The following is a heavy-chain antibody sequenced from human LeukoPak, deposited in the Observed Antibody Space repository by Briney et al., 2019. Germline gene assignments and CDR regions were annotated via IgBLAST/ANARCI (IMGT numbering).Heavy chain of an antibody. V-gene: IGHV3-48*01. Sequence: PGGSLRLSCAASGFTFSIYSINWVRQAPGKGLEWVSFISSGSSTIYYADSVKGQFTISRDNAKNSLYLQMNSLRAEDTAVYYCARSQSGSYSNLDYWGQGTLVTVSS. J-gene: IGHJ4*02. D-gene: IGHD1-26*01. CDR1: GFTFSIYS. CDR2: ISSGSSTI. CDR3: ARSQSGSYSNLDY.